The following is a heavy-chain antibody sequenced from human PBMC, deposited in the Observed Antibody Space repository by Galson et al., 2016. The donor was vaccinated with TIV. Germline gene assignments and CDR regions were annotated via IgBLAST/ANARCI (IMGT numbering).Heavy chain of an antibody. D-gene: IGHD2-2*01. CDR1: GFTFSSYG. V-gene: IGHV3-33*07. CDR3: ARVRYCSSTNCWNFLDY. Sequence: SLRLSCAASGFTFSSYGMYWVRQAPGKGLEWVAVIWYDGNNKYYADSVKGRFTISRDNSKSTLYLQMNSLRAEDTAVYYCARVRYCSSTNCWNFLDYWGQGTLVTVSS. CDR2: IWYDGNNK. J-gene: IGHJ4*02.